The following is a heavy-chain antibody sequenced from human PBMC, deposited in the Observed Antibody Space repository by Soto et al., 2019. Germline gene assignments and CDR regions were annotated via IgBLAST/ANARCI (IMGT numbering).Heavy chain of an antibody. Sequence: ASVKVSCKTSGYTFSDYGLAWLRQTPGQRPEWMGWVSTYNTNTSYAQKFQGRVTMTTDTSTTTTSMELRSLRSDDTAVYYCARELNTDSSAYYSFAYWGQGTLVTAPQ. V-gene: IGHV1-18*01. D-gene: IGHD3-22*01. CDR2: VSTYNTNT. CDR1: GYTFSDYG. CDR3: ARELNTDSSAYYSFAY. J-gene: IGHJ4*02.